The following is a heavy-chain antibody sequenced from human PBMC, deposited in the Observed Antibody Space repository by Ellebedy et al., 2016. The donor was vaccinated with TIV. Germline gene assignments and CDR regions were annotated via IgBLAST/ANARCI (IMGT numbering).Heavy chain of an antibody. D-gene: IGHD3-10*01. J-gene: IGHJ5*02. CDR3: ARWFGELLYVRWFDP. CDR2: IYYSGTT. Sequence: SETLSLTCTVSGGSMTRSSYYWAWIRQPPGKGLEWIGSIYYSGTTYYNPSLKRRVTISADTSKNQFSLRLSSVTAADTAVYYCARWFGELLYVRWFDPWGQGTLVTVSS. V-gene: IGHV4-39*01. CDR1: GGSMTRSSYY.